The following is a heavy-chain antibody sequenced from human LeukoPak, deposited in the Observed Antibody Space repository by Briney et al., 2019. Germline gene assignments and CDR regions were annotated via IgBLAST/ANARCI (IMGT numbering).Heavy chain of an antibody. V-gene: IGHV4-59*01. D-gene: IGHD6-13*01. J-gene: IGHJ4*02. CDR3: ARSQSSSWSTPDY. CDR1: GGSLSSYY. Sequence: PSETLSLTCTVSGGSLSSYYWSWIRQPPGKGLEWIGYIYYSGSTNYNPSLKSRVTISVDTSKNQFSLKLSSVTAADTAVYYCARSQSSSWSTPDYWGQGTLVTVSS. CDR2: IYYSGST.